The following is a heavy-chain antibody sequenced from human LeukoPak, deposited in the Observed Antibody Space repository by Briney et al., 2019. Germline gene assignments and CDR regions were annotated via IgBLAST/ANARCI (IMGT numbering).Heavy chain of an antibody. CDR3: AAKSNYDSSGYYYYYYYYMDV. D-gene: IGHD3-22*01. CDR1: GFTVSSNY. CDR2: IYSGGST. J-gene: IGHJ6*03. Sequence: PGGSLRLSCAASGFTVSSNYMSWVRQAPGKGLEWVSVIYSGGSTYYAASVKGRFTISRDNSKNTLYIKMNSLRAEDTAVYYCAAKSNYDSSGYYYYYYYYMDVWGKGTTVTVSS. V-gene: IGHV3-66*02.